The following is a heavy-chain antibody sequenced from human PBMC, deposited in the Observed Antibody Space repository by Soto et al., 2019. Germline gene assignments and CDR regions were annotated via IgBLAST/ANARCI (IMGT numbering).Heavy chain of an antibody. CDR1: GGSISSSSYY. CDR3: ARHRQLAGFLEWLSERFDP. D-gene: IGHD3-3*01. CDR2: IYYSGST. Sequence: QLQLQESGPGLVKPSETLSLTCTVSGGSISSSSYYWGWIRQPPGKGLEWIGSIYYSGSTYYNPSLKSRVTISVDTSKNQFSLKLSSVTAADTAVYYCARHRQLAGFLEWLSERFDPWGQGTLVTVSS. J-gene: IGHJ5*02. V-gene: IGHV4-39*01.